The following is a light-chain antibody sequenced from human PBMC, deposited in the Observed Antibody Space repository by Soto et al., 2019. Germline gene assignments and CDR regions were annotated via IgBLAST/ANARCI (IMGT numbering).Light chain of an antibody. CDR2: GAS. CDR3: QKYNNWPRET. CDR1: QSVSSN. J-gene: IGKJ1*01. V-gene: IGKV3-15*01. Sequence: EIVMTQSPATLSVSPGERATLSCRASQSVSSNLAWYQQKPGQAPRLLIYGASTRATGIPARFSGSGSGTEFTLTIRSLQSEDFAVYYCQKYNNWPRETCGQGTKVEIK.